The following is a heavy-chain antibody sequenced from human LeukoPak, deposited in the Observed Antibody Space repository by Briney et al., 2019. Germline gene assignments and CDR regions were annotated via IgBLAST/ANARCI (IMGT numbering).Heavy chain of an antibody. CDR1: GGSISSYY. Sequence: SETLSLTCTVSGGSISSYYWSWIRQPPGKGLEWIGYIYYSGSTNYNPSLKSRVTISVDTSKNQFSLKLSSVTAADTAVYYCARWAVRGPDFDYWGQGTLVTVSS. J-gene: IGHJ4*02. V-gene: IGHV4-59*12. CDR3: ARWAVRGPDFDY. D-gene: IGHD3-10*01. CDR2: IYYSGST.